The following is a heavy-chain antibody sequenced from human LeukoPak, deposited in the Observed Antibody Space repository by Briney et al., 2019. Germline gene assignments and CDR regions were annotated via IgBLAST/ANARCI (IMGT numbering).Heavy chain of an antibody. J-gene: IGHJ4*02. CDR3: SRLPYCSGGSCYFDY. CDR1: GGSFSGYY. CDR2: INHSGST. Sequence: NPSETLTLTCAVYGGSFSGYYWSWIRQPPGKGLDWIGEINHSGSTNYNPSLKNRLTMPVDTTNHQFSLKLSSVTAAYTSVYYCSRLPYCSGGSCYFDYWGQGTLVTVS. V-gene: IGHV4-34*01. D-gene: IGHD2-15*01.